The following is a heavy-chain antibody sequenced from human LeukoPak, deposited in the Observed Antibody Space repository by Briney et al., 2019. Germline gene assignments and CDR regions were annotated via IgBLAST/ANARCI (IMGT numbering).Heavy chain of an antibody. CDR1: GFTFSSYD. CDR2: IWYDGSNK. J-gene: IGHJ4*02. CDR3: ARAPLGPYYFDY. V-gene: IGHV3-33*01. Sequence: PGGSLRLSCAASGFTFSSYDMHWVRQAPGKGLEWVAVIWYDGSNKYYADSVKGRFTISRDNSKNTLYLQMNSLRAEDTAVYYCARAPLGPYYFDYWGQGTLVTVSS.